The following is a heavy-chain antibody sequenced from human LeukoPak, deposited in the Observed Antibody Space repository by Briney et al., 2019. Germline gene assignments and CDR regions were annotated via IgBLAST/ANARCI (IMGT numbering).Heavy chain of an antibody. J-gene: IGHJ4*02. CDR3: ARGAPGSSSFDY. CDR1: GYTFGTYD. Sequence: GASVKVSCKASGYTFGTYDINWVRQAPGQGLEWMGWISAYNGNTNYAQKLQGRVTMTTDTSTSTAYMELRSLRSEDTAVYYCARGAPGSSSFDYWGQGTLVTVSS. CDR2: ISAYNGNT. V-gene: IGHV1-18*01. D-gene: IGHD6-13*01.